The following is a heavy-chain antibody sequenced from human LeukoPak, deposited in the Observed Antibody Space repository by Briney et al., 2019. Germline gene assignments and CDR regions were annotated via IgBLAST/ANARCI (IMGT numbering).Heavy chain of an antibody. V-gene: IGHV3-48*04. Sequence: PGGSLRLSCAASGFTFTRYWMHWVRQAPGKGLEWVSYISSASGSIYYADSVKGRFTISRDNAKNSLYLQMNSLRAEDTAVYYCARVPTGTVDYWGQGTLVTVSS. CDR3: ARVPTGTVDY. D-gene: IGHD1-1*01. CDR1: GFTFTRYW. J-gene: IGHJ4*02. CDR2: ISSASGSI.